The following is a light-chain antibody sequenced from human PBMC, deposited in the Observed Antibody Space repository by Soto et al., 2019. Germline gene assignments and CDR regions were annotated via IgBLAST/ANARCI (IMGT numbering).Light chain of an antibody. Sequence: EIVMTQSPATLSVSPGERATLSCRASQSVRNNLAWYQQKPGQAPSLLIYGASTRATGIQARFSGSGSGTEFTLTISSLQSEDFAVYFCHQYNNWPRTFGQGTRLEIK. CDR2: GAS. CDR1: QSVRNN. J-gene: IGKJ5*01. V-gene: IGKV3-15*01. CDR3: HQYNNWPRT.